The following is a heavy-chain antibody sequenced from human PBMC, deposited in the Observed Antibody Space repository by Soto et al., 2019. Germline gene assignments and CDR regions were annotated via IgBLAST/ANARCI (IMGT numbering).Heavy chain of an antibody. CDR3: ARGPHPDYGDYEFDY. Sequence: ALVKVSCKASGYTFTSYDINWVRQATGQGLEWMGWMNPNSGNTGYAQKFQGRVTMTRNTSISTAYMELSSLRSEDTAVYYCARGPHPDYGDYEFDYWGQGTLVTVSS. D-gene: IGHD4-17*01. J-gene: IGHJ4*02. V-gene: IGHV1-8*01. CDR2: MNPNSGNT. CDR1: GYTFTSYD.